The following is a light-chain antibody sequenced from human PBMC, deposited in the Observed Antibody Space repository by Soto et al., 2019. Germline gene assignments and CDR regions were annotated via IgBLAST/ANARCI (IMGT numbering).Light chain of an antibody. CDR2: EVN. Sequence: QSALTQPASMPGSPGQSITISCTGTSSDIGSYNRVSWYQQPPGTAPKLIIYEVNNRPSGVPDRFSGSKSGNTASLTISGLQAEDEADYYCNSFTTSSTYVFGTGTKLTVL. CDR1: SSDIGSYNR. CDR3: NSFTTSSTYV. V-gene: IGLV2-18*02. J-gene: IGLJ1*01.